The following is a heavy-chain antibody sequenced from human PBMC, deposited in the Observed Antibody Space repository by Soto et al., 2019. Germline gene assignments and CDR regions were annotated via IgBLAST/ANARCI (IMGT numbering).Heavy chain of an antibody. V-gene: IGHV4-59*08. CDR1: GGSIIGFY. Sequence: QVQLQESGPGLVKPSETLSLTCTVSGGSIIGFYWSWVRQSPGKGLEWIAYIYDTGDNRYMPSLQSRVTMSVDTSKNQFSLKLSSVTAADTAVYYCARHHPGICSGGSCPYYFDYWGQGILVTVSS. CDR3: ARHHPGICSGGSCPYYFDY. CDR2: IYDTGDN. J-gene: IGHJ4*02. D-gene: IGHD2-15*01.